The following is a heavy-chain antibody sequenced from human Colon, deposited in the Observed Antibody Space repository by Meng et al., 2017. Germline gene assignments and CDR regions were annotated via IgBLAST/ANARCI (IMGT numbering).Heavy chain of an antibody. CDR1: GGSINISNW. V-gene: IGHV4-4*02. CDR2: IYHGGNT. CDR3: SRGVVAGAMVWFDP. Sequence: QVQLQESGPGLVKPSGTLSLTCAVSGGSINISNWWLWVRQPPGKGLEWLGEIYHGGNTNYNPSLKSRVTLSLDKSKNQFSLRLTSVTAADTAMYYCSRGVVAGAMVWFDPWGPGTLVTVSS. D-gene: IGHD2-2*01. J-gene: IGHJ5*02.